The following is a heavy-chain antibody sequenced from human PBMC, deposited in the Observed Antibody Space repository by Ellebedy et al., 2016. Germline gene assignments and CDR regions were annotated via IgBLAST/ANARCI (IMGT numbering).Heavy chain of an antibody. D-gene: IGHD5-18*01. CDR2: INHSGST. CDR1: GGSFSGYY. CDR3: ARETIQLWHNFDY. V-gene: IGHV4-34*01. J-gene: IGHJ4*02. Sequence: SETLSLTXAVYGGSFSGYYWSWIRQPPGKGLEWIGEINHSGSTNYNPSLKSRVTMSVDTSKNQFSLKLSSVTAADTAVYYCARETIQLWHNFDYWGQGTLVTVSS.